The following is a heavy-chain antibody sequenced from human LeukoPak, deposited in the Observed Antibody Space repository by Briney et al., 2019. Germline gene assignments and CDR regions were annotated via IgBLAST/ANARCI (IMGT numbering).Heavy chain of an antibody. CDR3: AAYYYDSNGYRENFDS. CDR2: ISAYDGNS. V-gene: IGHV1-18*01. J-gene: IGHJ4*02. Sequence: GASVKLSCKASGYTFTNYAFSWVRQAPGQGLEWMGWISAYDGNSNFAQNLQGRVTMSTDTSTSTPYMELKSLRVDDTAVYYCAAYYYDSNGYRENFDSWGQGSLVTVSS. D-gene: IGHD3-22*01. CDR1: GYTFTNYA.